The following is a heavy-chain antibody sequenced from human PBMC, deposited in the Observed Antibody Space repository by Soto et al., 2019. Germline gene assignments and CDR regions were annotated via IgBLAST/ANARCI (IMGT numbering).Heavy chain of an antibody. CDR1: GYTFTIYA. CDR2: INAGNGNT. Sequence: ASVKVSCKASGYTFTIYAMHWVRQAPGQRLEWMGWINAGNGNTKYSQKFQGRVTITRDTSASAAYVELSSLRSEDTAVYNCAKILQLGDYAYYYYGMDVWGQGTTVTVCS. D-gene: IGHD4-17*01. V-gene: IGHV1-3*01. J-gene: IGHJ6*02. CDR3: AKILQLGDYAYYYYGMDV.